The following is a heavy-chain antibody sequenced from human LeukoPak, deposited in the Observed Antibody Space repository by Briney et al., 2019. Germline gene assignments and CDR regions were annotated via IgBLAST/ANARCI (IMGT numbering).Heavy chain of an antibody. CDR3: ARDDPYSSNYYMDV. V-gene: IGHV3-11*01. D-gene: IGHD6-19*01. CDR2: ISSSGSTK. J-gene: IGHJ6*03. Sequence: GGSLRLSCAASGFTFSSYWMTWIRQAPGKGLEWVSYISSSGSTKYYTDSVKGRFTISRDNAKNSLYLQMNSLRDEDTAVYYCARDDPYSSNYYMDVWAKGTTVTVSS. CDR1: GFTFSSYW.